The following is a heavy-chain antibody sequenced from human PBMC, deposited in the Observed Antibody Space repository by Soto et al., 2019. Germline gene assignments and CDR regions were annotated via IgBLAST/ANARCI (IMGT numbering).Heavy chain of an antibody. CDR2: IYSGGST. D-gene: IGHD3-3*01. J-gene: IGHJ6*02. CDR1: GFTVSSNY. CDR3: ARDGVTIFGVVTAMDV. V-gene: IGHV3-66*01. Sequence: GGSLRLSCAASGFTVSSNYMSWVRQAPGKGLEWVSVIYSGGSTYYADSVKGRFTISRDNSKNTLYLQMNSLRAEDTAVYYCARDGVTIFGVVTAMDVWGQGTTVTVSS.